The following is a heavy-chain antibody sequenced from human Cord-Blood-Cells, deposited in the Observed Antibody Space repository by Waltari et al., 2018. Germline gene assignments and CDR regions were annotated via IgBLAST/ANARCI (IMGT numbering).Heavy chain of an antibody. D-gene: IGHD6-13*01. J-gene: IGHJ4*02. V-gene: IGHV3-7*01. Sequence: EVQLVESGGGLVQPGGSLRLSCAASGFPFSSSWMSWVRQAPGKGLEWVANIKQDGSEKYYVDSVKGRFTISRDNAKNSLYLQMNSLRAEDTAVYYCARVGSSSFDYWGQGTLVTVSS. CDR3: ARVGSSSFDY. CDR1: GFPFSSSW. CDR2: IKQDGSEK.